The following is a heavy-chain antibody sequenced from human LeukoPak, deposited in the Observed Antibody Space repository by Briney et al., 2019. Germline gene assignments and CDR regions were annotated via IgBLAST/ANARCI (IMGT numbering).Heavy chain of an antibody. V-gene: IGHV3-30*03. CDR3: ASPGVQLWSNFDY. CDR1: GFTFSSYG. D-gene: IGHD5-18*01. CDR2: ISYDGSNK. J-gene: IGHJ4*02. Sequence: QAGGSLRLSCAASGFTFSSYGMHWVRQAPGKGLEWVAVISYDGSNKYYADSVKGRFTISRDNSKNTLYLQMNSLRAEDTAVYYCASPGVQLWSNFDYWGQGTLVTVSS.